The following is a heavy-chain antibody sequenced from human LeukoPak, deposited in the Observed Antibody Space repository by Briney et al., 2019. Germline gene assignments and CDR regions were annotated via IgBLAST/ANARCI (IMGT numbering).Heavy chain of an antibody. J-gene: IGHJ4*02. CDR2: ISSSSTTI. CDR3: ARDSYSKNDY. V-gene: IGHV3-48*01. D-gene: IGHD4-11*01. CDR1: GFTFSTYS. Sequence: GGSLRLSCAASGFTFSTYSMTWVRQAPGKGLEWLSYISSSSTTIYYGGSVKGRFTVSRDNAKNLLYLQMNSLRAEDTAVYFCARDSYSKNDYWGQGALVTVSS.